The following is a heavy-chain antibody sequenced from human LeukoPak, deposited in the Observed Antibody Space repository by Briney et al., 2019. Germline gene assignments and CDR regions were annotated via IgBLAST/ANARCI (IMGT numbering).Heavy chain of an antibody. V-gene: IGHV3-23*01. CDR3: AKSYYDFLFDY. J-gene: IGHJ4*02. CDR2: ISGSGGST. D-gene: IGHD3-3*01. Sequence: GGSLRLSRAASGFTFSSYAMSWVRQAPGKGLEWVSAISGSGGSTYYADSVKGRFTISRDNSKNTLYLQMNSLRAEDTAIYYCAKSYYDFLFDYWGQGTLVTVSS. CDR1: GFTFSSYA.